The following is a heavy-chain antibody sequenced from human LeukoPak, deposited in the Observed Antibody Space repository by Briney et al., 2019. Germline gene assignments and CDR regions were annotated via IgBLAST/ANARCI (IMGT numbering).Heavy chain of an antibody. CDR1: GGSFSGYY. D-gene: IGHD5-18*01. Sequence: SETQSLTCAVYGGSFSGYYWSWIRQPPGKGLEWIGEINHSGSTNYNPSLKSRVIISVNTSKNKFSLKLSSVTAADTAVYYCARAKESPGYSNSRGAFDIWGQGTMVTVSS. V-gene: IGHV4-34*01. J-gene: IGHJ3*02. CDR3: ARAKESPGYSNSRGAFDI. CDR2: INHSGST.